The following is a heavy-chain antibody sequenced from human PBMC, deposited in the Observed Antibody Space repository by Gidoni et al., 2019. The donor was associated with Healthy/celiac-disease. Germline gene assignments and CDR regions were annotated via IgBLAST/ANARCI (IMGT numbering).Heavy chain of an antibody. Sequence: ELQLVESGGGLVKPGGSLRLSCASSGFTFSSYSMNWVRQAPGKGLEWVSSISSSSSYIYYADSVKGRFTISRDNAKNSLYLQMNSLRAEDTAVYYCARGGGYCSSTSSSCAFDIWGQGTMVTVSS. J-gene: IGHJ3*02. V-gene: IGHV3-21*01. CDR1: GFTFSSYS. CDR2: ISSSSSYI. CDR3: ARGGGYCSSTSSSCAFDI. D-gene: IGHD2-2*01.